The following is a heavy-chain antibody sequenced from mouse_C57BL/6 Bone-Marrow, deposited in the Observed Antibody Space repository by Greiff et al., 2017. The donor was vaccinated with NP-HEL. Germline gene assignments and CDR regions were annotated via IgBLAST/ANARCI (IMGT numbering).Heavy chain of an antibody. D-gene: IGHD1-1*01. CDR3: ARYYYGRYYYAMDY. V-gene: IGHV1-55*01. CDR1: GYTFTSYW. Sequence: QVQLQQPGAELVKPGASVKMSCKASGYTFTSYWITWVKQRPGQGLEWLGDIYPGSGSTNYNEKFKSKATLTVDTSSSTAYMQLSSLTSEDSAVYYCARYYYGRYYYAMDYWGQGTSVTVSS. CDR2: IYPGSGST. J-gene: IGHJ4*01.